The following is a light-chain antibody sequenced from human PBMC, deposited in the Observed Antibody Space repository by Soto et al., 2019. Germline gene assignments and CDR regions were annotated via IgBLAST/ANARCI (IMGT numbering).Light chain of an antibody. J-gene: IGLJ3*02. V-gene: IGLV4-69*01. CDR3: QTLGTGPWV. Sequence: QPVLTQSPSASSSLGASVKLTCTLSSGHSSYAIAWHQQQPEQGPRYLMKLNSAGSHSKGDGIPDRFSGSSSGAERDLTIASLQSEDEAYYYCQTLGTGPWVFSGGTKVTVL. CDR2: LNSAGSH. CDR1: SGHSSYA.